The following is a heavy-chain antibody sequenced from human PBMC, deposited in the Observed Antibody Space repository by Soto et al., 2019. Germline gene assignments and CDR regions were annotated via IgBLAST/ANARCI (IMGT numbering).Heavy chain of an antibody. D-gene: IGHD2-8*01. V-gene: IGHV3-48*02. CDR1: GFTFRNYG. J-gene: IGHJ4*02. CDR3: ARDNGATTNPWYYFDS. Sequence: EVQLVESGGGLVQPGGSLRLSCAASGFTFRNYGMNWVRQAPGKGLEWVSYISSSSVAIFYADSVKGRFTISRDNAMNSLFLQMNSVRDEDTAVYYCARDNGATTNPWYYFDSWGQGTLVTVSS. CDR2: ISSSSVAI.